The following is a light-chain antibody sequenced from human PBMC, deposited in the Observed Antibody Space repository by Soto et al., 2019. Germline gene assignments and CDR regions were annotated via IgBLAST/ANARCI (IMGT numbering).Light chain of an antibody. CDR1: QSVTSSY. Sequence: SLPHGARASLPCRASQSVTSSYLAWYQQKPGQAPRLLIYAASSRATGIPVRFSGSGSGTEFTLTISSLQSEDFAVYYCQQYNNWPLPFGQGTRLEI. V-gene: IGKV3D-15*01. CDR2: AAS. CDR3: QQYNNWPLP. J-gene: IGKJ5*01.